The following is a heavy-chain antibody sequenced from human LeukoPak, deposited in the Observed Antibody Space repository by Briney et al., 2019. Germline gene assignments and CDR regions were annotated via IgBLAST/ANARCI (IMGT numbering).Heavy chain of an antibody. CDR3: ARGNTIFGVVISGFDY. D-gene: IGHD3-3*01. CDR2: IYTSGST. CDR1: GGSISSGSYY. V-gene: IGHV4-61*02. J-gene: IGHJ4*02. Sequence: SETLSLTCTVSGGSISSGSYYWSWIRQPAGKGLEWIGRIYTSGSTNYNPSLKSRVTISVDTSKNQFSLKLSSVTAADTAVYYCARGNTIFGVVISGFDYWGQGTLVTVSS.